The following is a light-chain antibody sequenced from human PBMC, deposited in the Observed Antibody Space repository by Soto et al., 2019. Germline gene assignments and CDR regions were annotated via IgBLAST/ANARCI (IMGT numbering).Light chain of an antibody. CDR1: QSVRDN. J-gene: IGKJ1*01. V-gene: IGKV3-20*01. CDR2: RAS. CDR3: QQYGSSPAT. Sequence: EILLTQSPATLAVSPGEGATLSCRASQSVRDNLAWYQQKPGQAPRLLIYRASTRATGVPARFSGSGSGTDFTLTISRLEPEDFAVYYCQQYGSSPATFGQGTKVDIK.